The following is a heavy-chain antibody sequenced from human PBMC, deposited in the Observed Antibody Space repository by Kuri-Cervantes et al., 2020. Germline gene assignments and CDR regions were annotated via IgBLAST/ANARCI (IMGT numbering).Heavy chain of an antibody. D-gene: IGHD1-26*01. J-gene: IGHJ4*02. CDR2: IYISGIT. CDR1: GGSINGYY. Sequence: GSLRLSCTVSGGSINGYYWSWIRQPAGRALEWIGRIYISGITDYNPSLNSRVTISVDTSKNQFSLKLTSVAAADTAVYYCARLSYSGYVDYWGQGTLVTVSS. V-gene: IGHV4-4*07. CDR3: ARLSYSGYVDY.